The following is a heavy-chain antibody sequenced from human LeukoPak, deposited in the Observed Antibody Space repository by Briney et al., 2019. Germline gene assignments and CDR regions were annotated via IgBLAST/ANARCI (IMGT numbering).Heavy chain of an antibody. Sequence: GGSLRLSCAASGFTVSSNYMSWIRQAPGKGLEWVSYISSSGSTIYYADSVKGRFTISRDNAKNSLYLQMNSLRAEDTAVYYCAREPPYYYDSSGEEFDYWGQGTLVTVSS. J-gene: IGHJ4*02. CDR2: ISSSGSTI. CDR3: AREPPYYYDSSGEEFDY. CDR1: GFTVSSNY. V-gene: IGHV3-11*01. D-gene: IGHD3-22*01.